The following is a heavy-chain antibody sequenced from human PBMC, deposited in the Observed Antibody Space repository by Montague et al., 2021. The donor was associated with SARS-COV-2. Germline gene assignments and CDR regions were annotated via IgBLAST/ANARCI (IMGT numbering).Heavy chain of an antibody. CDR1: GGSISSYY. CDR2: IYCSWST. CDR3: ASQVPDFWSGIDY. Sequence: SETLSLTCTVSGGSISSYYWNWIRQPPGQGLEWIGYIYCSWSTNYNPALKSRVTISVDTSKNQFSLKLSAMTAADTAVYYCASQVPDFWSGIDYWGQGTLVTVSS. J-gene: IGHJ4*02. D-gene: IGHD3-3*01. V-gene: IGHV4-59*01.